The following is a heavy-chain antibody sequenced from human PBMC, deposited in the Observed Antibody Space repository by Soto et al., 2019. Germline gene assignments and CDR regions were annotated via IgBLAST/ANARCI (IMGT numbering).Heavy chain of an antibody. CDR3: ARDRFYYGSGSLYWYFDL. V-gene: IGHV1-69*04. D-gene: IGHD3-10*01. CDR2: IIAIHGFA. J-gene: IGHJ2*01. CDR1: GGTFSSCT. Sequence: GASVKVSCKASGGTFSSCTIIWVRQAPGQGLEWMGRIIAIHGFANHSQKFQGRVTITRDTSASTAYMELSSLRSEDTAVYYCARDRFYYGSGSLYWYFDLWGRGTLVTVS.